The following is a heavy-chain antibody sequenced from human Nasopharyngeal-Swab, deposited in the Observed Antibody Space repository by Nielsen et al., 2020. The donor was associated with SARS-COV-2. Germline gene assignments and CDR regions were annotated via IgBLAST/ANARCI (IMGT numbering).Heavy chain of an antibody. D-gene: IGHD6-19*01. J-gene: IGHJ5*02. V-gene: IGHV1-8*01. CDR1: GYTFTSYD. CDR2: MNPNSGNA. CDR3: ARAGYSSGWYLFDP. Sequence: ASVKVSCKASGYTFTSYDINWVRQATGQGLEWMGWMNPNSGNAGYAQKFQGRVTMTRNTSISTAYMELSSLRSEDTAVYYCARAGYSSGWYLFDPWGQGTLVTVSS.